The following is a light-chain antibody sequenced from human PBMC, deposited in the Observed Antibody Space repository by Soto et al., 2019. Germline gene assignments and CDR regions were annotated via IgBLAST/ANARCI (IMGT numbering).Light chain of an antibody. CDR3: QQYKNWPPIT. CDR1: QSVGSK. J-gene: IGKJ5*01. CDR2: DAS. Sequence: DIVMTQSPATLSVSPGERATLSSRASQSVGSKFAWYQQKPGQSPRLLIYDASTRATGVPARFSGSGSGTEFTLTISSLQSEDFAVYYCQQYKNWPPITFGQGTRLEIK. V-gene: IGKV3-15*01.